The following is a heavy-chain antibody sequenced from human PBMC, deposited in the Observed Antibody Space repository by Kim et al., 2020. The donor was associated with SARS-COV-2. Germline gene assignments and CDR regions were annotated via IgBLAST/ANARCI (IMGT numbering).Heavy chain of an antibody. D-gene: IGHD3-10*01. V-gene: IGHV3-7*05. J-gene: IGHJ4*02. Sequence: GGSLRLSCAASGFSFSGYWMTWVRQAPGKGLEWVANINPDGSEKYYGDSVKGRFTISRDNAKNSLDLQINSLRAEDTAVYYCAREWWYGETGGNWGEGMLVSVSS. CDR2: INPDGSEK. CDR3: AREWWYGETGGN. CDR1: GFSFSGYW.